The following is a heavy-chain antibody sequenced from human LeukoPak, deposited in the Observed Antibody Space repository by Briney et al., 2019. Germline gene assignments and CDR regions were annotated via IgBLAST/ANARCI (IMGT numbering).Heavy chain of an antibody. D-gene: IGHD3-10*01. V-gene: IGHV3-43D*03. J-gene: IGHJ1*01. Sequence: PGGSLRLSCGASGFIIDDYAMHWVRQAPGKGLEWVSLISWDGGYTYYAGSVRGRFTISRDTIKNSLFLQMNSLRPEDTALYYCAIDMHVSGRYGFQHWGEGTLVTVSS. CDR1: GFIIDDYA. CDR3: AIDMHVSGRYGFQH. CDR2: ISWDGGYT.